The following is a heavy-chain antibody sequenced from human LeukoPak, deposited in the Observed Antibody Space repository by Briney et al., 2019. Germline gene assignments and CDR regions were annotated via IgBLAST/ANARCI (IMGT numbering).Heavy chain of an antibody. Sequence: ASVKVSCKASGYTFTSYYIYLVRQAPGQGLEWMGIINPSGGSTSYAQKFRDGLTMTRDTSTSTLYMELSSLRSEDTAVYYCAREPPPSYSGGREYYFDYWGQGTLVTVSS. CDR1: GYTFTSYY. J-gene: IGHJ4*02. V-gene: IGHV1-46*01. CDR3: AREPPPSYSGGREYYFDY. D-gene: IGHD1-26*01. CDR2: INPSGGST.